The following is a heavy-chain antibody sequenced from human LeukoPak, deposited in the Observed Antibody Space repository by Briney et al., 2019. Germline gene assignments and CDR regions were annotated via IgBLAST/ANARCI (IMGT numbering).Heavy chain of an antibody. Sequence: SGTLSLTCTVSGYSISSGYYWSWIRQPPGKGLEWIGSIYHSGSTYYNPSLKSRVTISVDTSKNQFSLKLSSVTAADTAVYYCASELGYCSGGGSCYFDYWGQGTLVTVSS. CDR3: ASELGYCSGGGSCYFDY. CDR1: GYSISSGYY. D-gene: IGHD2-15*01. CDR2: IYHSGST. V-gene: IGHV4-38-2*02. J-gene: IGHJ4*02.